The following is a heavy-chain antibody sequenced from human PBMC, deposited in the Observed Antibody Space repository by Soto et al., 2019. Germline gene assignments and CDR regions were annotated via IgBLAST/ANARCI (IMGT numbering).Heavy chain of an antibody. CDR1: GGTFSSYA. D-gene: IGHD3-22*01. Sequence: SVKVSCKASGGTFSSYAVSWVRQAPGQGLEWMGGIIPIFGTANYAQKFQGRVTITADESTSTAYMELSSLRSEDTAVYYCARSRDYYNSSGLDAFDIWGQGTMVTVSS. CDR3: ARSRDYYNSSGLDAFDI. CDR2: IIPIFGTA. V-gene: IGHV1-69*13. J-gene: IGHJ3*02.